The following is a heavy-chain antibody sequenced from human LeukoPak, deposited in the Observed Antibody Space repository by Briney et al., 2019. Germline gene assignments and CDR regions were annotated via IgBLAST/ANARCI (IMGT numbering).Heavy chain of an antibody. V-gene: IGHV4-59*10. CDR2: IYTSGST. D-gene: IGHD1-1*01. Sequence: PSETLSLTCAVYGGSFSGYYWSWIRQPAGKGLEWIGRIYTSGSTNYNPSLKSRVTMSVDTSKNQFSLKLSSVTAADTAVYYCARGISRYSDAFDIWGQGTMVTVSS. CDR3: ARGISRYSDAFDI. J-gene: IGHJ3*02. CDR1: GGSFSGYY.